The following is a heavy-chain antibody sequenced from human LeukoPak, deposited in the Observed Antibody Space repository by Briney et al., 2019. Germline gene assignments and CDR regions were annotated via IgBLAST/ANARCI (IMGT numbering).Heavy chain of an antibody. CDR3: ARGGYYGSGSYYSFDY. D-gene: IGHD3-10*01. J-gene: IGHJ4*02. CDR1: GYSFTSYW. CDR2: IYPGDSDT. V-gene: IGHV5-51*01. Sequence: GESLKISCKGSGYSFTSYWIGWVRQMPGKGLEWMGIIYPGDSDTRYSPSFQGQVTISADKSINTAYLQRSSLKASDTAMYYCARGGYYGSGSYYSFDYWGQGTLVTVS.